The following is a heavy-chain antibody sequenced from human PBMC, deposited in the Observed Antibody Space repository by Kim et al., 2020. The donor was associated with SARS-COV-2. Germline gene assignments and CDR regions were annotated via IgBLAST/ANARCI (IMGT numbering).Heavy chain of an antibody. V-gene: IGHV2-5*02. CDR1: GFSLSTSGVG. J-gene: IGHJ5*02. CDR2: IYWDDDK. D-gene: IGHD6-13*01. Sequence: SGPTLVHPTQTLTLTCTFSGFSLSTSGVGVGWIRQPPGKALEWLALIYWDDDKRYSPSLKSRLTITKDTSKNQVVLTMTNMDPVDTATYYCPHQLGHSSSWYGYENWFDPRGQRNLVTVSS. CDR3: PHQLGHSSSWYGYENWFDP.